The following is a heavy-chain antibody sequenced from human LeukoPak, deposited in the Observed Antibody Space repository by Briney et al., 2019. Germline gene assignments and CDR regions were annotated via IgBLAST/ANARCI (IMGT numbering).Heavy chain of an antibody. Sequence: ASVKVSCKASGYTFTGYYMHWVRQAPGQGLEWMGWINPNSGGTNYAQKFQDRVSMTRDTSISTAYMQLSRPRSDDTAVYYCARSPHILTGENFDFWGQGTLLTVSS. CDR2: INPNSGGT. V-gene: IGHV1-2*02. CDR3: ARSPHILTGENFDF. CDR1: GYTFTGYY. J-gene: IGHJ4*02. D-gene: IGHD3-9*01.